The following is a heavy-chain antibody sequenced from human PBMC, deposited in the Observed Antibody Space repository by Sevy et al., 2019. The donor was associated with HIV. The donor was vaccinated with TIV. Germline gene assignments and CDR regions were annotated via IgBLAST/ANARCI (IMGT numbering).Heavy chain of an antibody. V-gene: IGHV4-59*08. Sequence: SETLSLTCTVSGGSINSNHWNWIRQPPGMGLEWIGYVYYTGGTNYNPSLKNRVTISVDRTKNQFSLKLTSVTAADTAVSYCARRNDFDIWGQGTMVTVSS. CDR2: VYYTGGT. J-gene: IGHJ3*02. CDR1: GGSINSNH. CDR3: ARRNDFDI.